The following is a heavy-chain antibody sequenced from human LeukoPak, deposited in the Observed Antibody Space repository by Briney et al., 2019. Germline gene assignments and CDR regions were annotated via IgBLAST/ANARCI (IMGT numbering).Heavy chain of an antibody. J-gene: IGHJ4*02. CDR1: GFTFSNYA. Sequence: PGGSLRLSCAASGFTFSNYAMAWVRQAPGKGLEWVSGIIGNGGKVYYADSVKGRFTISRDDFKQTLHLQMNRLRGEDTAVYFCAKRDYYDSSGYASLFDHWGQGTLATVSP. V-gene: IGHV3-23*01. CDR3: AKRDYYDSSGYASLFDH. CDR2: IIGNGGKV. D-gene: IGHD3-22*01.